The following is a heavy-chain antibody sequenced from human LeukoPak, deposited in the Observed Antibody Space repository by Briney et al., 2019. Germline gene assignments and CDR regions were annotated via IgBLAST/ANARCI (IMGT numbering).Heavy chain of an antibody. J-gene: IGHJ5*02. CDR2: IYYSGST. V-gene: IGHV4-30-4*01. D-gene: IGHD4/OR15-4a*01. CDR3: ARAVDYNWFDP. Sequence: SSETLSLTCTVSGGSISSGHYYWSWIRQPPGKGLEWIGYIYYSGSTYYNPSLKSRVTISVDTSKNQFSLKLSSVTAADTAVYYCARAVDYNWFDPWGQGTLVTVSS. CDR1: GGSISSGHYY.